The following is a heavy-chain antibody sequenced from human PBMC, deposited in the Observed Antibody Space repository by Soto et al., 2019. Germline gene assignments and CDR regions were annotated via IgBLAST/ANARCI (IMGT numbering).Heavy chain of an antibody. CDR2: IYYSGST. D-gene: IGHD6-13*01. V-gene: IGHV4-59*01. J-gene: IGHJ3*02. Sequence: SETLSLTCTVSGGSISSYYWSWIRQPPGKGLEWIGYIYYSGSTNYNPSLKSRVTISVDTSKNQFSLKLSSVTAADTTVYYCARVSIAAARAFDIWGQGTMVTVSS. CDR3: ARVSIAAARAFDI. CDR1: GGSISSYY.